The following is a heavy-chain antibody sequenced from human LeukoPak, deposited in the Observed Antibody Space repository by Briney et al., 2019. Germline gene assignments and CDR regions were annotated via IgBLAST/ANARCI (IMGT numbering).Heavy chain of an antibody. D-gene: IGHD3-9*01. CDR2: IYYSGST. CDR1: GGSISSYY. CDR3: ARQYSDILTGYHRGELYWYFDL. V-gene: IGHV4-59*08. Sequence: SETLSLTCTVSGGSISSYYWSWLRQPPGKGLEWIGYIYYSGSTNYNPSLKSRVTISVDTSKNQFSLKLSSVTAADTAVYYCARQYSDILTGYHRGELYWYFDLWGRGTLVTVSS. J-gene: IGHJ2*01.